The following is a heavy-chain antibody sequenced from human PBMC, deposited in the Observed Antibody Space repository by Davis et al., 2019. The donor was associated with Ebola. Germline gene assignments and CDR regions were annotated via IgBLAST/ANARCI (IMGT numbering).Heavy chain of an antibody. J-gene: IGHJ5*02. Sequence: SETLSLTCTVSGGSFHNYYWTWIRQPPGKGLEWIGYIYYNAITIYNPSLKSRVTISVDMSKNQFSLNLISVTAADTAVYYCARHGRAAGMSWFDPWGQGALVTVSS. V-gene: IGHV4-59*08. CDR2: IYYNAIT. CDR1: GGSFHNYY. D-gene: IGHD6-13*01. CDR3: ARHGRAAGMSWFDP.